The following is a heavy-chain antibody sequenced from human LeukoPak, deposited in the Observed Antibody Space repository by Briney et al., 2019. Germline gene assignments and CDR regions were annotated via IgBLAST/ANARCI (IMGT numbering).Heavy chain of an antibody. Sequence: SETLSLTCTVSGGSISSYYWSWIRQPAGKGLEWIGRISPSGSASGTISYNPSLKSRVTISVDTSKNQFSLKLSSVTAADTAVYYCARQQRDGYIVQPPDFWGQGTLVIVSS. V-gene: IGHV4-4*07. CDR1: GGSISSYY. CDR3: ARQQRDGYIVQPPDF. D-gene: IGHD5-24*01. CDR2: ISPSGSASGTI. J-gene: IGHJ4*02.